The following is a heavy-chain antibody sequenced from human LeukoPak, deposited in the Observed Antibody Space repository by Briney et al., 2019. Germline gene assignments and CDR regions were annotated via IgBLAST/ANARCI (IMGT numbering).Heavy chain of an antibody. V-gene: IGHV4-34*01. D-gene: IGHD6-13*01. CDR2: INHSGST. CDR1: GGSFSGYY. J-gene: IGHJ4*02. Sequence: SETLSLTCADYGGSFSGYYWSWIRQPPGKGLEWIGEINHSGSTNYNPSLKSRVTISVDTSKNQFSLKLSSVTAADTAVYYCGRGSSWRSFDYWGQGTLVTVSS. CDR3: GRGSSWRSFDY.